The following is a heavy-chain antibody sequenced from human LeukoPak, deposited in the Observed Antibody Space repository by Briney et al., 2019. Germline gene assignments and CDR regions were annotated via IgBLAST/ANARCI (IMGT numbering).Heavy chain of an antibody. Sequence: PSETLSLTCTVSGGSLRSYYWSWIRQPPGKGLEWIGYIYYSGSTNYNPSLKSRVTISVDTSKNQFSLKLSSVTAADTAVYYCARHSCASSTSCSAYFQHWGQGTLVTVSS. D-gene: IGHD2-2*01. CDR2: IYYSGST. CDR3: ARHSCASSTSCSAYFQH. J-gene: IGHJ1*01. V-gene: IGHV4-59*08. CDR1: GGSLRSYY.